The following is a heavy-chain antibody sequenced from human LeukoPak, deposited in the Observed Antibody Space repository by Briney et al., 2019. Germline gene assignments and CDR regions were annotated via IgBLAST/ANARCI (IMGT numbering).Heavy chain of an antibody. Sequence: GGSLRLSCAASGFTFSDYYMSWIRQAPGKGLVWVSRINSDGSSTSYADSVKGRFTISRDNAKNTLYLQMNSLRAEDTAVYYCARDRWELPDDYWGQGTLVTVSS. CDR3: ARDRWELPDDY. D-gene: IGHD1-26*01. V-gene: IGHV3-74*01. CDR1: GFTFSDYY. J-gene: IGHJ4*02. CDR2: INSDGSST.